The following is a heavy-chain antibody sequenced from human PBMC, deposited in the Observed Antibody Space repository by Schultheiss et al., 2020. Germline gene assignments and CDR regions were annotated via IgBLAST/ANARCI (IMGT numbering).Heavy chain of an antibody. Sequence: GGSLRLSCAASGFSFSDYAMHWVRQAPGKGLEWVSAISGSGGSTYYADSVKGRFTISRDNAKNSLYLQMNSLRDEDTAVYYCARSYGSGSYFIGYYYYGMDVWGQGTTVTVSS. J-gene: IGHJ6*02. V-gene: IGHV3-23*01. CDR3: ARSYGSGSYFIGYYYYGMDV. D-gene: IGHD3-10*01. CDR2: ISGSGGST. CDR1: GFSFSDYA.